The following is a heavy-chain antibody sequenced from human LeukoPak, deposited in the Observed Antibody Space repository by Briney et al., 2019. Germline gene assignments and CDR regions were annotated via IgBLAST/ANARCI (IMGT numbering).Heavy chain of an antibody. J-gene: IGHJ4*02. Sequence: PGGSLRLSCAASGFTFSSYWMTWVRQAPGKGLEWVANIKPDGSEKKYVDSVKGRFTISRDNAKNSLYLQMDSLRAEDTAVYYCARYNYYASGGHLCWGQGTLVTVSS. CDR3: ARYNYYASGGHLC. V-gene: IGHV3-7*01. CDR2: IKPDGSEK. CDR1: GFTFSSYW. D-gene: IGHD3-22*01.